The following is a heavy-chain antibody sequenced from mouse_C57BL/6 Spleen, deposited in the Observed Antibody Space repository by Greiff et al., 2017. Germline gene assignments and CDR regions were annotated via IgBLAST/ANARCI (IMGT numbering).Heavy chain of an antibody. CDR3: TTTFYYYGSSTGFAY. V-gene: IGHV14-4*01. CDR1: GFNIKDDY. J-gene: IGHJ3*01. D-gene: IGHD1-1*01. Sequence: VQLQQSGAELVRPGASVKLSCTASGFNIKDDYMHWVKQRPEQGLEWIGWIDPENGDTEYASKFQGKATITADTSSNTAYLQLSSLPSEDTAVYYCTTTFYYYGSSTGFAYWGQGTLVTVSA. CDR2: IDPENGDT.